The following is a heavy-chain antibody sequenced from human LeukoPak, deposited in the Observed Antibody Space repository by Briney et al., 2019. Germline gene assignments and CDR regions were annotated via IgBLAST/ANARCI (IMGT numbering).Heavy chain of an antibody. CDR1: GHASTTYA. CDR3: ARGYCSSTSCYMDV. V-gene: IGHV1-3*01. Sequence: ASVKVSCTASGHASTTYAIHWVRQAPGQGLEWMGWINAGNGNIKYSQKFQGRVTITGDTSASTAYMELSSLRSEDTAVYYCARGYCSSTSCYMDVWGQGTTVT. J-gene: IGHJ6*02. D-gene: IGHD2-2*01. CDR2: INAGNGNI.